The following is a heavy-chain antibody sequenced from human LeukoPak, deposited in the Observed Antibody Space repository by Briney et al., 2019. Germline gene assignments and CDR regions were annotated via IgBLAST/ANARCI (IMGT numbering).Heavy chain of an antibody. V-gene: IGHV3-30*04. CDR2: IWYDGSNK. J-gene: IGHJ4*02. Sequence: GGSLRLSCAASGFTFRSYAMHWVRQAPGKGLEWVAVIWYDGSNKYYADSVKGRFTISRDNSKNTVYLQMNSLRVEDTAVYYCARDRQWLARQFDHWGQGALVTVSS. CDR1: GFTFRSYA. CDR3: ARDRQWLARQFDH. D-gene: IGHD6-19*01.